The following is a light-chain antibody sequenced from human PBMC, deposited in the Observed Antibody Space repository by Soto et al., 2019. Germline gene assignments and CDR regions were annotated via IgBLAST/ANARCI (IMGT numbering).Light chain of an antibody. J-gene: IGKJ1*01. CDR2: EAS. CDR3: QQYNGFWT. V-gene: IGKV1-5*03. Sequence: DIQMTQSPSTLSASVGGRVTITCRASQSISDLLAWYQQKPGKAPKLLIYEASNLKSGVPSRFSGSGSGTEYTLTISSLQPDDFASYYCQQYNGFWTFGQGTKVEIK. CDR1: QSISDL.